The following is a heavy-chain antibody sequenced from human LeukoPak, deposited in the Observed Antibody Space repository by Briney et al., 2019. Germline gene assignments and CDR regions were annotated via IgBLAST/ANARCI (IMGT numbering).Heavy chain of an antibody. CDR1: GFSVSNNY. CDR2: IYSGGSTT. CDR3: ARSGYSYYYYAMDV. Sequence: GGSLRLSCVAPGFSVSNNYMNWVCQAPGKGLEWVSLIYSGGSTTFSADSVKGRFTISRDNSKNTLHLQMNSLRAEDTAVYYCARSGYSYYYYAMDVWGQGTTVTVSS. V-gene: IGHV3-66*01. J-gene: IGHJ6*02. D-gene: IGHD5-18*01.